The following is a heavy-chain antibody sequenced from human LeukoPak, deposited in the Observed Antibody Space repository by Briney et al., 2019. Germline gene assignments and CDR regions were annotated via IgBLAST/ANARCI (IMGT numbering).Heavy chain of an antibody. CDR3: ARDHVLGGSYYYYYYYGMDV. CDR1: GFTFSSYA. CDR2: IKQDGSEK. Sequence: PGGSLRLSCAASGFTFSSYAMSWVRQAPGKGPEWVANIKQDGSEKYYVDSVKGRFTISRDNAKNSLYLQMNSLRVEDTAVYYCARDHVLGGSYYYYYYYGMDVWGQGTTVTVSS. J-gene: IGHJ6*02. V-gene: IGHV3-7*01. D-gene: IGHD1-26*01.